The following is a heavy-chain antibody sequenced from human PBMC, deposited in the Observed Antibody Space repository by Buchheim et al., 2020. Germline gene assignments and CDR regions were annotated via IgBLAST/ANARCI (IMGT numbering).Heavy chain of an antibody. J-gene: IGHJ2*01. CDR2: IQYNGINK. CDR3: ARDSDTSAYYWFFDL. D-gene: IGHD3-22*01. Sequence: QVQLVESGGGVVQPGTSLRLSCAPSGFTFSHYGIHWVRQAPGKGLEWVAAIQYNGINKYYVDSVKGRFTISRDNYKNTLSLQMNSLRVEDTAVYYCARDSDTSAYYWFFDLWGRGTL. V-gene: IGHV3-33*05. CDR1: GFTFSHYG.